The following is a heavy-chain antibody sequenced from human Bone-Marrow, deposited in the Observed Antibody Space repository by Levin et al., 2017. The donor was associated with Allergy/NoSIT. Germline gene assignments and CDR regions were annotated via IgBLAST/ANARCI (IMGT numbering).Heavy chain of an antibody. J-gene: IGHJ6*02. CDR3: VRDRPGDYYGLDV. Sequence: SETLSLTCTVSGGSISSRVHSWNWIRQSPGTGLEWIGYIFHSGSTFYNPSLKSRGTISLDRSKNLVSLKLSSVTAADTAVYYCVRDRPGDYYGLDVWGQGTTVTVSS. V-gene: IGHV4-30-2*06. CDR1: GGSISSRVHS. CDR2: IFHSGST.